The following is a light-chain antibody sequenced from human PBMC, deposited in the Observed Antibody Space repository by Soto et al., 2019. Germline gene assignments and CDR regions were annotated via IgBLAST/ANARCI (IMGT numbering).Light chain of an antibody. CDR1: ESISDY. Sequence: IQLTQSPSSLSASVGDRVTIACRASESISDYLNWYQHKPGEAPKVLVYSASTLRGGVPSRFNGNGSGTEFTLTISSLQPEDVATYYCQQTFSNLLSFGGGTKVEIK. CDR2: SAS. J-gene: IGKJ4*01. V-gene: IGKV1-39*01. CDR3: QQTFSNLLS.